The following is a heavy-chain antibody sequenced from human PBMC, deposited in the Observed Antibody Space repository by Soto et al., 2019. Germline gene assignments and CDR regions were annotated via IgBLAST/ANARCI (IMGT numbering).Heavy chain of an antibody. CDR1: GGSISSGGYS. J-gene: IGHJ4*02. V-gene: IGHV4-30-2*01. Sequence: QLQLQESGSGLVKPSQTLSLTCAVSGGSISSGGYSWSWIRQPPGKGLEWIGYIYHSGRTYYNPSIKVQVTKSGARTKNQFPLQLSSVTSAYTALYYCAAGGGLPRYYWGQGTLVTVSS. CDR2: IYHSGRT. D-gene: IGHD5-12*01. CDR3: AAGGGLPRYY.